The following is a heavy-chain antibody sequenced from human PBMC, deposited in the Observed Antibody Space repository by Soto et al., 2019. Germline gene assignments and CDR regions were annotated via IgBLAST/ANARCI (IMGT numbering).Heavy chain of an antibody. D-gene: IGHD3-10*01. J-gene: IGHJ4*02. Sequence: SETLSLTCAVSGYSISSGYYWGWIRQPPGKGLEWIGSIYHSGSTYYNPSLKSRVTISVDTSKNQFSLKLSSVTAADTAVYYCARGHPFGEFDYWGQGTLVTVS. CDR2: IYHSGST. V-gene: IGHV4-38-2*01. CDR3: ARGHPFGEFDY. CDR1: GYSISSGYY.